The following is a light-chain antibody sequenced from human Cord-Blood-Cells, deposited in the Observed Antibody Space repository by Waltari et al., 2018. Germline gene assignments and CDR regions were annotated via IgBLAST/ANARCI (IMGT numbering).Light chain of an antibody. V-gene: IGLV2-11*01. Sequence: QSALTQPRSVSGSPGQSVTIPCTGTSSDVCGYNYVSWYQQHPGKAPKLMIYDVSKRPSGVPDRFSGSKSGNTASLTISGLQAEDEADYYCCSYAGSYYVFGTGTKVTVL. CDR3: CSYAGSYYV. CDR1: SSDVCGYNY. CDR2: DVS. J-gene: IGLJ1*01.